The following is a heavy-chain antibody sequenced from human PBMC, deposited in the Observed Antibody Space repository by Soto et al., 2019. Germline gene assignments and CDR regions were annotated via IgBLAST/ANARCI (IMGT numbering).Heavy chain of an antibody. Sequence: GGSLRLSCAASGFTFSAYGMHWVRQAPGRGLEWVAVISYDGNNKYYADSVRGRFSISRDNSKNSLYLQMSSLRAEDTALYYCAREYPPTVTTPYYMGVWGKGTTVTVSS. CDR1: GFTFSAYG. J-gene: IGHJ6*03. CDR2: ISYDGNNK. D-gene: IGHD4-17*01. V-gene: IGHV3-33*01. CDR3: AREYPPTVTTPYYMGV.